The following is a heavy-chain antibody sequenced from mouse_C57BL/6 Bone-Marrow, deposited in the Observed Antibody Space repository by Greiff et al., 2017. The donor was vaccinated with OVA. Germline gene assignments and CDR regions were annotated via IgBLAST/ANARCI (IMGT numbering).Heavy chain of an antibody. CDR3: ASYVYDDAWFAY. CDR1: GYTFTSYW. CDR2: LDPSDSYT. J-gene: IGHJ3*01. D-gene: IGHD2-2*01. V-gene: IGHV1-69*01. Sequence: QVQLQQPGAELVMPGASVKLSCKASGYTFTSYWMHWVKQRPGQGLEWIGELDPSDSYTNYNQKFKGKSTLTVDKSYSTAYMQLSSLTSEVSAVYYCASYVYDDAWFAYWGQGTLVTVSA.